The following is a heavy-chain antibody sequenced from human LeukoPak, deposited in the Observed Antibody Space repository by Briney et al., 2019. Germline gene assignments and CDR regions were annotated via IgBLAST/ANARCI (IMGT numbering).Heavy chain of an antibody. CDR2: INPNSGGT. CDR3: AREPQTIVVVPAANWFDP. CDR1: GYTFTGYY. J-gene: IGHJ5*02. V-gene: IGHV1-2*02. D-gene: IGHD2-2*01. Sequence: ASVKVSCKASGYTFTGYYMHWVRQAPGQGLEWMGWINPNSGGTNYAQKFQGRVTMTRDTSISTAYMELSRLRSDDTAVYYCAREPQTIVVVPAANWFDPWGQGTLVTVSS.